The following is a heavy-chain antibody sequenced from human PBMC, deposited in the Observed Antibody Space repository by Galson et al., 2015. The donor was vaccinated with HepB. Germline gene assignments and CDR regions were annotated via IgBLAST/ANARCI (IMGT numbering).Heavy chain of an antibody. CDR3: TGHWAHDDSSGTPY. V-gene: IGHV3-73*01. D-gene: IGHD3-22*01. CDR1: GFTFSGSA. Sequence: SLRLSCAASGFTFSGSAVQWVRRASGKGLEWVGRIRTKVNRYATVYAASVKDRFIIFRDDSKNTAYLQMNSLKTEDTAVYYCTGHWAHDDSSGTPYWGQGTLVTVSS. CDR2: IRTKVNRYAT. J-gene: IGHJ4*02.